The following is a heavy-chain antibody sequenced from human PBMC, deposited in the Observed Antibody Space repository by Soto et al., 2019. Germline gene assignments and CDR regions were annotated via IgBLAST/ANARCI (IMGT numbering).Heavy chain of an antibody. J-gene: IGHJ1*01. Sequence: PSETLSLTCTVSGGSLSSNCWCWIRQPPGKGLEWIGYIYYSGSTNYNPSLKSRVTISVDTSKNQFSLKLSSVTAADTAVYYCAGRYGAVFDFWGQGTLVPVSA. CDR2: IYYSGST. D-gene: IGHD3-9*01. CDR1: GGSLSSNC. CDR3: AGRYGAVFDF. V-gene: IGHV4-59*01.